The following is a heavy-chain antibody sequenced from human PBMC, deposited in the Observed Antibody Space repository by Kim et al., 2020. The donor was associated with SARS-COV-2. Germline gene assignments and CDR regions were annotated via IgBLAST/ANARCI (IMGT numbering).Heavy chain of an antibody. V-gene: IGHV4-34*01. CDR1: GGSFSGYY. J-gene: IGHJ4*02. CDR3: ARGPVVVVPAGGAFDY. CDR2: INHSGST. D-gene: IGHD2-2*01. Sequence: SETLSLTCAVYGGSFSGYYWSWIRQPPGKGLEWIGEINHSGSTNYNPSLKSRVTISVDTSKNQFSLKLSSVTAADTAVYYCARGPVVVVPAGGAFDYWGQGTLVTVSS.